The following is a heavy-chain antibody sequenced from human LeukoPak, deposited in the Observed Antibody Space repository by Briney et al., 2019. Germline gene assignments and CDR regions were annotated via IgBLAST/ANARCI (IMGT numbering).Heavy chain of an antibody. CDR1: GYTFTGYY. D-gene: IGHD3-3*01. V-gene: IGHV1-2*02. J-gene: IGHJ5*02. CDR3: ARGWSAYHPYNWFDP. CDR2: INPNSGGT. Sequence: ASVKVSCKASGYTFTGYYMHWVRQAPGQGLEWMGWINPNSGGTNYAQKFQGRVTMTRDTSISTAYMELSRLRSDDTAVYYCARGWSAYHPYNWFDPWGQGTLVTVSS.